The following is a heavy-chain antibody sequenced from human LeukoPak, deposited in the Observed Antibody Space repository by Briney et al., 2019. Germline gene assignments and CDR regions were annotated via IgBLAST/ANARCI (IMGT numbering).Heavy chain of an antibody. CDR1: GFTFSSYS. CDR2: ISSSSSYI. J-gene: IGHJ4*02. V-gene: IGHV3-21*01. CDR3: ARTYDYVWGPMIETGGYLDY. D-gene: IGHD3-16*01. Sequence: GGSLRLSCAASGFTFSSYSMNWVRQAPGKGLEWVSSISSSSSYIYYEDSVKGRFTISRDNAKNSLYLQMNSLRAEDTAVYYCARTYDYVWGPMIETGGYLDYWGQGTLVTVSS.